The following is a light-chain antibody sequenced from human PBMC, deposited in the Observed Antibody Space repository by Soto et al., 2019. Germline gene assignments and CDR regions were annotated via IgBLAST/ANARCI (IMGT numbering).Light chain of an antibody. CDR2: DAS. V-gene: IGKV3-11*01. CDR3: QRRSTWPT. CDR1: KSVDFH. Sequence: VLTLSPATLSLSPGKRATLCGRASKSVDFHLAWYQQKPGQAPRLLIYDASVRATGTPARFSGSGSGTAFTLTISSLEPEDFALYYCQRRSTWPTFGQGTRLEIK. J-gene: IGKJ5*01.